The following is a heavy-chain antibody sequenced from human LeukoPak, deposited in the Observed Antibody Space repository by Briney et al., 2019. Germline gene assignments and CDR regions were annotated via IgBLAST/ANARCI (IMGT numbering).Heavy chain of an antibody. D-gene: IGHD1-7*01. J-gene: IGHJ3*02. Sequence: GGSLRLSCTASGFTFGDYGMSWVRQAPGKGLEWVGFIRSKAYGGTAEYAASVKGRFIISRDDSKSIAYLQMNSLRAEDTAVYYCAKDPRTGTTFSATAAFDIWGQGTMVTVSS. CDR3: AKDPRTGTTFSATAAFDI. CDR1: GFTFGDYG. CDR2: IRSKAYGGTA. V-gene: IGHV3-49*04.